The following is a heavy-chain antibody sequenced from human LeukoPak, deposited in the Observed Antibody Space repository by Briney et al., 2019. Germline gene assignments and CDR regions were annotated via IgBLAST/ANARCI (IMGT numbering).Heavy chain of an antibody. V-gene: IGHV3-66*01. D-gene: IGHD3-22*01. CDR3: ARGGDSSRYYGDY. J-gene: IGHJ4*02. CDR1: GFTVSSNY. Sequence: GGSLRLSCAASGFTVSSNYKNWVRQAPGKGLEWVSLIYSGGSTHYADSVKGRFTISRDNSKNTLYLQMNSLRAEDTAVYYCARGGDSSRYYGDYWGQGTLVTVSS. CDR2: IYSGGST.